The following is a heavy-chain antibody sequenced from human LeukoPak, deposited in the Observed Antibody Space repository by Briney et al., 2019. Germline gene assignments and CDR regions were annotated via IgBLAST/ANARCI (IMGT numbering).Heavy chain of an antibody. D-gene: IGHD3-9*01. CDR1: GGSISSNNYY. CDR3: ARGLSTYYDIFELASNPGP. V-gene: IGHV4-61*02. CDR2: IYT. Sequence: SETLSLTCTVSGGSISSNNYYWNWIRQPAGKGLEWIGCIYTSGSTSGSTNYNPSLKSRVTISVDTSKNQFSLKLSSVTAADTAVYYCARGLSTYYDIFELASNPGPWGQGTLVTVSS. J-gene: IGHJ5*02.